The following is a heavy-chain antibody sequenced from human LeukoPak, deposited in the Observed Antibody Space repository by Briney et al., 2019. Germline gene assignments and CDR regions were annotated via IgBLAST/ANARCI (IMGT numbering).Heavy chain of an antibody. V-gene: IGHV4-39*01. Sequence: ETLSLTCTVSGDSISSSISYWGWIRQPPGQGLEWIGSIYYSGSTHYNPSLKSRVIISVDTSKNQFSLRLSSVTAADTAVYYCARNHTHEGYGYYFDYWGQGTLITVSS. D-gene: IGHD5-18*01. CDR3: ARNHTHEGYGYYFDY. CDR1: GDSISSSISY. CDR2: IYYSGST. J-gene: IGHJ4*02.